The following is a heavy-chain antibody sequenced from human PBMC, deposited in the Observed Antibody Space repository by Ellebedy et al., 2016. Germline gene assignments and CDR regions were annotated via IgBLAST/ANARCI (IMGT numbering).Heavy chain of an antibody. CDR2: LFYNGSI. V-gene: IGHV4-59*02. J-gene: IGHJ5*02. CDR3: AREVTASGWVDP. D-gene: IGHD2-21*02. CDR1: RGFVNSYS. Sequence: SETLSLTCTVSRGFVNSYSWTWIRQPPGKGLEWIGYLFYNGSITYNPSLKTRVTISVDTSKNQFSLKMRSVTASDTAVYFCAREVTASGWVDPWGQGTPVIVSS.